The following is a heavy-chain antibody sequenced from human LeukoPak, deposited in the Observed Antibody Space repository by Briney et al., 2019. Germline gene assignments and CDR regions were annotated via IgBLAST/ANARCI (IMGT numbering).Heavy chain of an antibody. J-gene: IGHJ4*02. V-gene: IGHV4-39*01. Sequence: SETLSLTCAVSGASVSGSGYYLGWIRQPPGKGLEWIGNIYYTGNTYYNASLQSRVTISIDTSKNQFSLRLNSVTAADTAMYYCAKSGGYGLIDYWGQGTLVTVSS. CDR3: AKSGGYGLIDY. CDR1: GASVSGSGYY. CDR2: IYYTGNT. D-gene: IGHD1-26*01.